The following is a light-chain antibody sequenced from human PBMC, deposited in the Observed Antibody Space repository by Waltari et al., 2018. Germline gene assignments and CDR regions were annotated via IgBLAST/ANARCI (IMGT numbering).Light chain of an antibody. CDR3: QQYYTSPLT. CDR1: QRLLSSANNKTY. J-gene: IGKJ4*01. Sequence: IVITQSPDSLGFSLGERATINCRSSQRLLSSANNKTYLAWFQQKPGQPPRLLMYWASLRESGVPERFSGSGSATDFTLTISRLQAEDVAVYYCQQYYTSPLTFGGGTKVEIK. CDR2: WAS. V-gene: IGKV4-1*01.